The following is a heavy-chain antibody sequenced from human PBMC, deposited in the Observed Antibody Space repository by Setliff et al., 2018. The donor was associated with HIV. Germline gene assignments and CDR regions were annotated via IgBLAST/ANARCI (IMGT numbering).Heavy chain of an antibody. Sequence: SETLSLTCTVSGGSISNYYWSWIRQPPGKGLEWDGYSYNSGSTNYNPSLKSRVTISVDASKSQFSLKLSSVTAADSAVSYCARLVSWRYYYYYMDVWGKGTTVTVS. CDR3: ARLVSWRYYYYYMDV. V-gene: IGHV4-59*08. CDR2: SYNSGST. J-gene: IGHJ6*03. CDR1: GGSISNYY. D-gene: IGHD1-1*01.